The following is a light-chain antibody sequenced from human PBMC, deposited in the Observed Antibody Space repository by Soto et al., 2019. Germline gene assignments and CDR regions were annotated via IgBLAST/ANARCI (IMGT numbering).Light chain of an antibody. V-gene: IGLV2-14*01. J-gene: IGLJ2*01. Sequence: QAVVTQPASVSGSPGQSITILCTGTSSDIGGYNYVSWYQHHPGKAPKLIIYEVTYRPSGVSTRFSGSKSGNTASLTISGLQAEDEADYWCSSYTSSNTLHLVFGGGTKLTVL. CDR3: SSYTSSNTLHLV. CDR1: SSDIGGYNY. CDR2: EVT.